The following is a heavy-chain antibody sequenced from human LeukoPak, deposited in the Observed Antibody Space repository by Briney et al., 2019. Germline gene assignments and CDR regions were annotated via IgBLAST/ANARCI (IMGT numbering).Heavy chain of an antibody. Sequence: GGSLRLSCAASGFTFSSYAMSWVRQAPGKGLEWVSSISSSSSYIYYADSVKGRFTISRDNAKNSLYLQMNSLRAEDTAVYYCASLPYDSSGYYYYWGQGTLVTVSS. CDR2: ISSSSSYI. D-gene: IGHD3-22*01. J-gene: IGHJ4*02. V-gene: IGHV3-21*01. CDR1: GFTFSSYA. CDR3: ASLPYDSSGYYYY.